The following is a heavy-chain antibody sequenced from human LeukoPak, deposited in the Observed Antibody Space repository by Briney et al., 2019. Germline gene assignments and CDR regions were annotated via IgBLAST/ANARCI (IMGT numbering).Heavy chain of an antibody. D-gene: IGHD3-10*01. Sequence: GESLKISCKGSGYSFTSYWIGWVRQMPGKGLEWMGIIDPGDSDTRYSPSFQGQVTISADKSISTAYLQWSSLKASDTAMYYCASGQYYYGSGRPRGYFDYWGQGTLVTVSS. CDR2: IDPGDSDT. J-gene: IGHJ4*02. V-gene: IGHV5-51*01. CDR3: ASGQYYYGSGRPRGYFDY. CDR1: GYSFTSYW.